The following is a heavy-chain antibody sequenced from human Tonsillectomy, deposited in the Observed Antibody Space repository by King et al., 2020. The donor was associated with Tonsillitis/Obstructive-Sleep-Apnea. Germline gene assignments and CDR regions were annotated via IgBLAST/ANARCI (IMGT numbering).Heavy chain of an antibody. V-gene: IGHV2-5*02. CDR2: IYWDDDQ. CDR1: GFSLSTGVG. J-gene: IGHJ4*02. Sequence: TLKESGPALVKPTQTLTLTCSFSGFSLSTGVGVGWIRQPPGKAQEWLALIYWDDDQRYRPSLKSRLSITKDSSKNQVVLTMTNMDPVDAATYFCARIRGDLFFDYWGQGTLVTVSS. CDR3: ARIRGDLFFDY. D-gene: IGHD3-3*02.